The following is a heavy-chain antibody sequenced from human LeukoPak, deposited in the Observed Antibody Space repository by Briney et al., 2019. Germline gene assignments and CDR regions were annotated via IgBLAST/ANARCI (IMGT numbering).Heavy chain of an antibody. D-gene: IGHD3-10*01. CDR3: AKGRGLWFGEYSRMDV. Sequence: GGSLRLSCAASGFTFSSYGMSWVRQAPGKGLEWVSAISGSGGSTYYADSVKGRFTISRDNSKNTLYLQMNSLRAEDTAVYYCAKGRGLWFGEYSRMDVWGKGTTVTISS. J-gene: IGHJ6*03. CDR2: ISGSGGST. V-gene: IGHV3-23*01. CDR1: GFTFSSYG.